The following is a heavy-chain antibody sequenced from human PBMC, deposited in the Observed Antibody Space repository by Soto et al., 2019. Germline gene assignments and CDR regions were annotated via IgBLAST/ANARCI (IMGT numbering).Heavy chain of an antibody. D-gene: IGHD3-22*01. J-gene: IGHJ4*02. CDR2: ISGSGGST. CDR1: GFTFSSYA. V-gene: IGHV3-23*01. Sequence: EVQLLESGGGLVQPGGSLRLSCAASGFTFSSYAMSWVRQAPGKGLEWVSAISGSGGSTYYADSVKGRFTISRDNSKNTLYLQMNSLRAEDTAVYYCANCDYDSSGYYGRFGYYFDYWGQGTLVTVSS. CDR3: ANCDYDSSGYYGRFGYYFDY.